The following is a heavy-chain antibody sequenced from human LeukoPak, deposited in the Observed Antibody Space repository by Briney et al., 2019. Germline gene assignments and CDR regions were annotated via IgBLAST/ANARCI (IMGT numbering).Heavy chain of an antibody. CDR3: ARHEVEWFGELLLSAFDI. CDR1: GGSISSYY. Sequence: PSETLSLTCTVSGGSISSYYWSWIRQPPGKGLEWIGYIYYSGSTNYNPSLKSRVTISVDTSKNQFSLKLSSVTAADTAVYYCARHEVEWFGELLLSAFDIWGQGTMVTVSS. J-gene: IGHJ3*02. CDR2: IYYSGST. D-gene: IGHD3-10*01. V-gene: IGHV4-59*08.